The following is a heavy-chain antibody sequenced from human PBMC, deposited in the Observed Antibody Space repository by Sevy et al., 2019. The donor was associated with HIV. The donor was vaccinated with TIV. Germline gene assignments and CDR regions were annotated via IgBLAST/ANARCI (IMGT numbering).Heavy chain of an antibody. CDR3: ARDRVEWEPRGAFDI. D-gene: IGHD1-26*01. J-gene: IGHJ3*02. Sequence: ASVKVSCKASGYTFTSYAISWVRHAPGQGLEWMGWISAYNGNTNYAQKLQGRVTMTTDTSTSTAYMELRSLRSDDTAVYYCARDRVEWEPRGAFDIWGQGTMVTVSS. CDR1: GYTFTSYA. V-gene: IGHV1-18*01. CDR2: ISAYNGNT.